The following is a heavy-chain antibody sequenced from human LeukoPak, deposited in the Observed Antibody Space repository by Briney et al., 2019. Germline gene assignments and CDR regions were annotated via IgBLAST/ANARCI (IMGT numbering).Heavy chain of an antibody. J-gene: IGHJ4*02. V-gene: IGHV3-53*01. D-gene: IGHD2-21*02. CDR2: IYSAGNT. CDR1: GFTVISNY. CDR3: ATAVTGEQYDH. Sequence: PGGSLRLSCAASGFTVISNYMSWVRQAPGKGLEWVSIIYSAGNTYYADSVKGRFTISRDNSKNTVFLQMNSLRAEDSALYYCATAVTGEQYDHWGQGTLVTVSS.